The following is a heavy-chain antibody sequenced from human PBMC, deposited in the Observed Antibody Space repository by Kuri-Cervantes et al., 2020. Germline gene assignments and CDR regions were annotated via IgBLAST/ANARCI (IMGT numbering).Heavy chain of an antibody. V-gene: IGHV3-48*01. CDR1: GFTFSSYS. CDR2: ISSSSSTI. CDR3: ARASEEGAFDY. Sequence: GESLKISCAASGFTFSSYSMNWVRQAPGKGLEWVSYISSSSSTIYYADSVKGRFTISRDNSKNTLYLQMNSLRAEDTAVYYCARASEEGAFDYWGQGTLVTVSS. J-gene: IGHJ4*02. D-gene: IGHD3-16*01.